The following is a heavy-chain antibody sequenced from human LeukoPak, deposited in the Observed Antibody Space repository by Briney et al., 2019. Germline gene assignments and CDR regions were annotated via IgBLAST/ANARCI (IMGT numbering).Heavy chain of an antibody. D-gene: IGHD6-19*01. CDR3: ARAGYNSGWYEY. J-gene: IGHJ4*02. V-gene: IGHV3-33*01. CDR2: IWEDGTNI. Sequence: PGGSLRLSCAASGFTFSIYGMHWVRQAPPEALEFVAGIWEDGTNIHYADSVMGRFTISRDNSKHTLYLQMNSLSAEDTAVYFCARAGYNSGWYEYWGQGTLVTVSS. CDR1: GFTFSIYG.